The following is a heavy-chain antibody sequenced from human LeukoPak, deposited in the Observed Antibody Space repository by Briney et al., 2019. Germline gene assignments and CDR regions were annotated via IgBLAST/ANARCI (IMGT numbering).Heavy chain of an antibody. Sequence: GGSLRLSCAASKFIFSDYGMHWVRQAPGKGLEWVAFIWYDGSDEYYADSVKGRLTISRDNSKNTLYLQMNSLTTEDTAVYYCAKGGGELGSGSLDYWGQGTLVTVSS. D-gene: IGHD3-10*01. V-gene: IGHV3-30*02. CDR1: KFIFSDYG. CDR3: AKGGGELGSGSLDY. CDR2: IWYDGSDE. J-gene: IGHJ4*02.